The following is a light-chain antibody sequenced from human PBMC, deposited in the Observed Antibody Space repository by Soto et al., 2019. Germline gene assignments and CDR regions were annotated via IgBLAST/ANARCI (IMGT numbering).Light chain of an antibody. J-gene: IGKJ1*01. Sequence: EIVLTQYPGTLSLSPGERATLSCRASQSVSSSYLAWYQQKPGQAPRLLIYGASSRATGIPDRFSGSGSGTDFTLTISRLEPEDCAVYYCQQYGSSPPWTFGQGTKVEIK. V-gene: IGKV3-20*01. CDR2: GAS. CDR3: QQYGSSPPWT. CDR1: QSVSSSY.